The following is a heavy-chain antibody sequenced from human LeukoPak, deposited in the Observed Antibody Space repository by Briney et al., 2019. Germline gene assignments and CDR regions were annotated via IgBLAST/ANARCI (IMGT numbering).Heavy chain of an antibody. J-gene: IGHJ4*02. CDR1: GGSISDYY. CDR2: IHYRGAT. CDR3: ARHSSGWHLDF. D-gene: IGHD6-19*01. V-gene: IGHV4-59*01. Sequence: PSETLSLTCSVSGGSISDYYWSWIRQPPGKGLEWIGYIHYRGATNCNPSLKSRVIMSVDTSRNQFSLNLYSVTAADTAMYYCARHSSGWHLDFWGQGTLVTVSS.